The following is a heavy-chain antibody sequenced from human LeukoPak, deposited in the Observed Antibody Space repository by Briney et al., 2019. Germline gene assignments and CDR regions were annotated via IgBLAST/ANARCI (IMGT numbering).Heavy chain of an antibody. V-gene: IGHV1-69*05. D-gene: IGHD6-13*01. CDR3: AREIAAAGTYFDY. CDR2: IIPIFGTA. Sequence: SVKVSCEASGGTFSSYAISWVRQAPGQGLEWMGRIIPIFGTANYAQKFQGRVTITTDESTSTAYMELSSLRSEDTAVYYCAREIAAAGTYFDYWGQGTLVTVSS. J-gene: IGHJ4*02. CDR1: GGTFSSYA.